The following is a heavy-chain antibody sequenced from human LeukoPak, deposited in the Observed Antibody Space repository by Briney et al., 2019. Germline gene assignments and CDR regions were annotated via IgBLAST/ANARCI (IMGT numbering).Heavy chain of an antibody. D-gene: IGHD6-19*01. Sequence: SETLSLTCTVSGGSINSYYWSWTRQPPGKGLEWIGYIYYSGSTNYNPSLKSRVTISVDTSKNQFSLKLSSVTAADTAVYYCARGAVRLGIAVATEYFQHWGQGTLVTVSS. CDR1: GGSINSYY. J-gene: IGHJ1*01. V-gene: IGHV4-59*01. CDR2: IYYSGST. CDR3: ARGAVRLGIAVATEYFQH.